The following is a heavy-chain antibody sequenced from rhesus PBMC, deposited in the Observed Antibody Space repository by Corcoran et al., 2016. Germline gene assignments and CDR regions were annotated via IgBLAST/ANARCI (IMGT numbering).Heavy chain of an antibody. CDR1: GGPISGGYD. CDR2: IHGISGST. V-gene: IGHV4-76*01. J-gene: IGHJ4*01. CDR3: ARLIPRGIVFNDY. D-gene: IGHD1-44*02. Sequence: QVQLQESGPGLVKPSETLSLTCAVSGGPISGGYDWSWIRQPPGKGLEGIGYIHGISGSTTYNPSLKNRVTISKDASKNQFSLKLSSVSAADAAVYYCARLIPRGIVFNDYWGQGVLVTVSS.